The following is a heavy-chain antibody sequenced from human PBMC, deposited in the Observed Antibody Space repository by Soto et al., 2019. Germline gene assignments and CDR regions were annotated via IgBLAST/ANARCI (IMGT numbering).Heavy chain of an antibody. V-gene: IGHV1-69*13. J-gene: IGHJ3*02. D-gene: IGHD3-22*01. CDR1: GGTFSSYA. CDR3: ARDSRHYYDSSGADAFDI. CDR2: IIPIFGTA. Sequence: SVKVSCKASGGTFSSYAISWVRQAPGQGLEWMGGIIPIFGTANYAQKFQGRVTITADESTSTAYMELSSLRSEDTAVYYCARDSRHYYDSSGADAFDIWGQGTMVTV.